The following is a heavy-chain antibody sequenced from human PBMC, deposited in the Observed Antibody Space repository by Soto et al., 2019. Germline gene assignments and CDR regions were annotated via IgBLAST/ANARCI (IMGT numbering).Heavy chain of an antibody. Sequence: SETLSLTCTVSGGSISSYYWSWIRQPPGKGLEWIGYIYYSGSTNYNPSLESRVTMSVDTSKKQFSLKLNSVTAADTAVYYCARLVYTNQRGGSFYFDYWGQGILVTVSS. CDR1: GGSISSYY. V-gene: IGHV4-59*08. CDR2: IYYSGST. J-gene: IGHJ4*02. CDR3: ARLVYTNQRGGSFYFDY. D-gene: IGHD2-8*01.